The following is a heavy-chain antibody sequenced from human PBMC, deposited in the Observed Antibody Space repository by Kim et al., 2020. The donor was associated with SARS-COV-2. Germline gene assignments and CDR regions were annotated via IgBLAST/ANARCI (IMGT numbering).Heavy chain of an antibody. Sequence: ASVKVSCKASGYTFTSYGISWVRQAPGQGLEWMGWISAYNGNTNYAQKLQGRVTMTTDTSTSTAYMELRSLRSDDTAVYYCARAVRFPTPQIGSYFDYWGQGTLVTVSS. CDR3: ARAVRFPTPQIGSYFDY. V-gene: IGHV1-18*01. J-gene: IGHJ4*02. CDR1: GYTFTSYG. D-gene: IGHD3-3*01. CDR2: ISAYNGNT.